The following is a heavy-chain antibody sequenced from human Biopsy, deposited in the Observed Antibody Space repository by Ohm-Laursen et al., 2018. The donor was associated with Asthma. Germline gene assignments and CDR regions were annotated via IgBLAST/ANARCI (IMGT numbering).Heavy chain of an antibody. CDR3: ARAVDYSHYYGIDV. CDR2: ISVYNGNA. V-gene: IGHV1-18*01. Sequence: ASVKVSCKTSGYTFNSAGITWVRQAPGQGLEWKGWISVYNGNAKVAQKLQDRVTMITDTSTSTAYMELRSLRSDDTAVYFCARAVDYSHYYGIDVWGQGTTVTVS. J-gene: IGHJ6*02. D-gene: IGHD3-10*01. CDR1: GYTFNSAG.